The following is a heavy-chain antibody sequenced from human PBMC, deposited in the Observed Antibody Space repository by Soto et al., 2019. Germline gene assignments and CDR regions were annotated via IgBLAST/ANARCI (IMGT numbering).Heavy chain of an antibody. V-gene: IGHV3-23*01. CDR2: ISGSGGST. J-gene: IGHJ4*02. CDR1: GFTFAANA. CDR3: AKARDGYNHFDY. Sequence: VGSRKPPWAPSGFTFAANALTWVRQAPGKGLERVSAISGSGGSTYYADSVKGRFTISRDNSKNTLYLQMNSLRAEDTAVYYCAKARDGYNHFDYWGQGTLVTVSS. D-gene: IGHD5-12*01.